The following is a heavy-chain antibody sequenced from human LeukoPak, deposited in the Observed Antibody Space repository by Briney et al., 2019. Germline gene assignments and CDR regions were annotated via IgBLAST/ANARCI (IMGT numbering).Heavy chain of an antibody. CDR1: GFTFYDYA. Sequence: ALRLSCAASGFTFYDYAMHWVRQAPGKGLEWVSGISYNSDTIAYADSVKGRFTISRDNAKNSLYLQMNSLRAEDTALYYCAKDYCGGDCYSGWYFDLWGRGTLVTVSS. CDR3: AKDYCGGDCYSGWYFDL. J-gene: IGHJ2*01. D-gene: IGHD2-21*02. V-gene: IGHV3-9*01. CDR2: ISYNSDTI.